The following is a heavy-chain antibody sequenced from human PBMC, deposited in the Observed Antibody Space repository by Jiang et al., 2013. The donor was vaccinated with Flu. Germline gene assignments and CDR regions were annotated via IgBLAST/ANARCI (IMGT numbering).Heavy chain of an antibody. CDR3: ARGDCSGGSCYDPNYYYYYYGM. V-gene: IGHV1-69*04. D-gene: IGHD2-15*01. J-gene: IGHJ6*01. CDR2: IIPILGIA. Sequence: SGAEVKKPGSSVKVSCKASGGTFSSYAISWVRQAPGQGLEWMGRIIPILGIANYAQKFQGRVTITADKSTSTAYMELSSLRSEDTAVYYCARGDCSGGSCYDPNYYYYYYGM. CDR1: GGTFSSYA.